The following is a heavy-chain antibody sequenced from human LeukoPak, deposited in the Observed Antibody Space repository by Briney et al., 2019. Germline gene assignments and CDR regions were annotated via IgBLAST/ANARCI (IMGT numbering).Heavy chain of an antibody. CDR2: IYTSGST. Sequence: PSETLSLTCTVSGGSISSYYWSWIRQPAGKGLEWIGRIYTSGSTNYNPSLKSRVTMSVDTSKNQFSLKLSSVTAADTAVYYCARANYYDNSGYSRGAFDIWGQGTMVTVSS. V-gene: IGHV4-4*07. D-gene: IGHD3-22*01. J-gene: IGHJ3*02. CDR1: GGSISSYY. CDR3: ARANYYDNSGYSRGAFDI.